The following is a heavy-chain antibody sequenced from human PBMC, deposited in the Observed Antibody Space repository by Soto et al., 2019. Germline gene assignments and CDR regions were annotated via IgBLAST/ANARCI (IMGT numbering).Heavy chain of an antibody. J-gene: IGHJ3*02. CDR1: GVSVSSGSYY. Sequence: QVQLQESGPGLVKPSETLSLTCTVSGVSVSSGSYYWTWIRQSPGKGLEWVGYIYYNGATSYNPSLQSRVTISRDTSKNQFSLKLTSVTAADTAVYYCARNDAACDIWGQGTMVSVSS. CDR2: IYYNGAT. CDR3: ARNDAACDI. V-gene: IGHV4-61*01.